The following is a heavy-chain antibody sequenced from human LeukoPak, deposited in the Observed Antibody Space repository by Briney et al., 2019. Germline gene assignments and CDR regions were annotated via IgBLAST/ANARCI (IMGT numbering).Heavy chain of an antibody. J-gene: IGHJ4*02. Sequence: GGSLRLSCAASGFTFSSYGMHWVRKAPGKGLEWVAVISYDGSNKYYADSVKGRFTISRDNSKNTLYLQMNSLRAEDTAVYYCAKDLEAGSSSYLDYWGQGTLVTVSS. V-gene: IGHV3-30*18. CDR1: GFTFSSYG. CDR2: ISYDGSNK. D-gene: IGHD3-10*01. CDR3: AKDLEAGSSSYLDY.